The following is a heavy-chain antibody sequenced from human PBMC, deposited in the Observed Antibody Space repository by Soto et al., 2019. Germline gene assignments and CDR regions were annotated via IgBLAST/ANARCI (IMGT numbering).Heavy chain of an antibody. D-gene: IGHD5-12*01. Sequence: GGSLRLSCAASGFTFSSYSMHWVRQAPGKGLEWVAVISYDGSNKYYADSVKGRFTISRDNSKNTLYLQMNSLRAEDTAVYYCARDYYRFNSGYGFSMDVWGQGTAVTVSS. V-gene: IGHV3-30-3*01. CDR2: ISYDGSNK. CDR3: ARDYYRFNSGYGFSMDV. CDR1: GFTFSSYS. J-gene: IGHJ6*02.